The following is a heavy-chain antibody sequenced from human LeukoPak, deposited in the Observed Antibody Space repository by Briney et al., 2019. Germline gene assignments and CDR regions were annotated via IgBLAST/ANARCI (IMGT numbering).Heavy chain of an antibody. J-gene: IGHJ4*02. CDR2: INPSGGST. D-gene: IGHD1-7*01. CDR3: ARARELGSKTKYYFDY. CDR1: GYTLTSYY. V-gene: IGHV1-46*01. Sequence: ASVKVSCKASGYTLTSYYMHWVRQAPGQGLEWMGIINPSGGSTSYAQKFQGRVTMTRDTSTSTVYMELSSLRYEDTAVYYCARARELGSKTKYYFDYWGQGTLVTVSS.